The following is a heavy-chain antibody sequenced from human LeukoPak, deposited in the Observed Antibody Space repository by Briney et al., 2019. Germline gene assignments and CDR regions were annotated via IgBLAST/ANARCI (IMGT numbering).Heavy chain of an antibody. D-gene: IGHD4-17*01. CDR3: ARDYADYVGYFFFDY. V-gene: IGHV3-23*01. J-gene: IGHJ4*02. CDR1: GFTFNNYA. Sequence: PGGSLRLSCAASGFTFNNYAMNWARQAPGKGLEWVSSISGGGETTFYADSAKGRFNISRENSENTLSLQKKSLRAEDTAVYYCARDYADYVGYFFFDYWGQGTLVTVSS. CDR2: ISGGGETT.